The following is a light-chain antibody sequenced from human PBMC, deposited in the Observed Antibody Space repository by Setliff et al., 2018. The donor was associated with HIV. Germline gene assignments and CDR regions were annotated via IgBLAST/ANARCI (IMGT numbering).Light chain of an antibody. CDR2: EVS. CDR1: SSDVGSYNL. J-gene: IGLJ1*01. Sequence: VLTQPASVSGSPGQSITISCTGTSSDVGSYNLVSWYQQHPGKAPKLMIYEVSKRPSGVSNRFSGSKSGNTASLTISGLQAEDEADYYCCSYAGSSTVVFGTGTKVTVL. V-gene: IGLV2-23*02. CDR3: CSYAGSSTVV.